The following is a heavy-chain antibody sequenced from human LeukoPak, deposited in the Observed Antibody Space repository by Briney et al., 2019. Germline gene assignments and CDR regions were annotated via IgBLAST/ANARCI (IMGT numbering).Heavy chain of an antibody. CDR3: ARDSGVGYYGSGSNNWFDP. D-gene: IGHD3-10*01. V-gene: IGHV3-30-3*01. CDR1: GFTFSRYA. J-gene: IGHJ5*02. Sequence: PGRSLRLSCAASGFTFSRYAMYWVRQAPGKGLEWVAFIPYDGDNTYYADSVKGRFTISRDNSKNTLYLQMNSLRAEDTAVYYCARDSGVGYYGSGSNNWFDPWGQGTPVTVSS. CDR2: IPYDGDNT.